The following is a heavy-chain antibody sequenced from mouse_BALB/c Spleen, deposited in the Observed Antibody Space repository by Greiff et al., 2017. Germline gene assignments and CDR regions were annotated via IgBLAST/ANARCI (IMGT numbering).Heavy chain of an antibody. D-gene: IGHD3-1*01. J-gene: IGHJ4*01. CDR1: GFTFTDYY. Sequence: EVKVVESGGGLVQPGGSLRLSCATSGFTFTDYYMSWVRQPPGKALEWLGFIRNKANGYTTEYSASVKGRFTISRDNSQSILYLQMNTLRAEDSATYYCARDSSGYVYYYAMDYWGQGTSVTVSS. V-gene: IGHV7-3*02. CDR2: IRNKANGYTT. CDR3: ARDSSGYVYYYAMDY.